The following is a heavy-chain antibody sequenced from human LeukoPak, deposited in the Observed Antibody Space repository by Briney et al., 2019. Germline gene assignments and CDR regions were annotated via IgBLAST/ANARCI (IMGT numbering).Heavy chain of an antibody. Sequence: PGGSLRLSCAASGFAFSRYGMHWVRRAPGKGLEGVALISHDGTNKNHADSVKGRFTISRDNSNSTLYLQMSSLRAEDTAVYYCARGPGALDYWGQGTLVTVSS. J-gene: IGHJ4*02. CDR1: GFAFSRYG. D-gene: IGHD2-2*01. CDR2: ISHDGTNK. V-gene: IGHV3-30*03. CDR3: ARGPGALDY.